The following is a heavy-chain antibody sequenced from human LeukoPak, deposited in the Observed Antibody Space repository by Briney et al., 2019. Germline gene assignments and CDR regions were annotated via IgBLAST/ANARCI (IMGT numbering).Heavy chain of an antibody. J-gene: IGHJ6*02. D-gene: IGHD6-6*01. CDR3: ASTPSSSTYYYYYGMDV. CDR2: ISGSGGST. Sequence: GGSLRLSCAASGFTFDDYAIHWVRQAPGKGLEWVSAISGSGGSTYYADSVKGRFTISRDNSKNTLYLQMNSLRAEDTAVYYCASTPSSSTYYYYYGMDVWGQGTTVTVSS. V-gene: IGHV3-23*01. CDR1: GFTFDDYA.